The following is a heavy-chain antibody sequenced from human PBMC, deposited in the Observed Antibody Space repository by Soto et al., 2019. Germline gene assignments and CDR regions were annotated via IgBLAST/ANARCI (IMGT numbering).Heavy chain of an antibody. D-gene: IGHD6-6*01. J-gene: IGHJ4*02. CDR2: IIPILGIA. CDR1: GGTFSSYT. Sequence: ASVKVSCKASGGTFSSYTIIWVRQAPGQGLEWMGRIIPILGIANYAQKFQGRVTITADKSTSTAYMELSSLRSEDTAVYYCASSGIAARPNFDYWGQGTLVTVSS. CDR3: ASSGIAARPNFDY. V-gene: IGHV1-69*02.